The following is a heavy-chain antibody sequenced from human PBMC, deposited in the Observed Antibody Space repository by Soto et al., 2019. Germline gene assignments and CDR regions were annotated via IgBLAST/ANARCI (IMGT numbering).Heavy chain of an antibody. CDR2: TYYRSKWYN. D-gene: IGHD6-13*01. CDR1: GDSVSSNSVT. V-gene: IGHV6-1*01. Sequence: SQTLSLTCAISGDSVSSNSVTWDWIRQSPSRGLEWLGRTYYRSKWYNDYAPSVKSRVTVNPDTSKNQFSLLLNSVTLEDTAVYYCARLIGNSWFDYWGQGTLVTVAS. CDR3: ARLIGNSWFDY. J-gene: IGHJ4*02.